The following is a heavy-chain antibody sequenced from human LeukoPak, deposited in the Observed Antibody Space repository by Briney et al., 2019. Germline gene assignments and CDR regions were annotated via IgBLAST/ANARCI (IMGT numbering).Heavy chain of an antibody. CDR1: GGSISDYY. J-gene: IGHJ4*02. D-gene: IGHD6-19*01. CDR3: ARGLRYSSGWYVFDY. CDR2: IYSGGST. Sequence: ETLSLTCTVSGGSISDYYWSWVRQAPGKGLEWVSVIYSGGSTYYADSVKGRFTISRHNSKNTLYLQMNSLRAEDTAVYYCARGLRYSSGWYVFDYWGQGTLVTVSS. V-gene: IGHV3-53*04.